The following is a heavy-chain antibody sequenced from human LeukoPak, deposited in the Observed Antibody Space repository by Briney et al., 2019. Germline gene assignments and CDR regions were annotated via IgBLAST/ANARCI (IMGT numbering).Heavy chain of an antibody. Sequence: GGSLRLSCAASGFTFSSYAMSWVRQAPGKGLEWVSAISGSGGSTYYADSVKGRFTISRGNSKNTLYLQMNSLRAEDTAVYYCAKLPYNDFWSGYLDDPYFDYWGQGTLVTVSS. J-gene: IGHJ4*02. CDR3: AKLPYNDFWSGYLDDPYFDY. CDR1: GFTFSSYA. D-gene: IGHD3-3*01. V-gene: IGHV3-23*01. CDR2: ISGSGGST.